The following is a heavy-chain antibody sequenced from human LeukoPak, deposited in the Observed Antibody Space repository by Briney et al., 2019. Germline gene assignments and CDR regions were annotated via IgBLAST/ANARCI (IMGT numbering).Heavy chain of an antibody. Sequence: PGASLRLSCAASGFTFSSYAMSWVRQAPGKGLEWIGYIYYSGSTNYNPSLKSRVTISVDTSKNQFSLKLSPVTAADTAVYYCASRNYDYWGQGTLVTVSS. D-gene: IGHD3-3*01. V-gene: IGHV4-59*01. CDR3: ASRNYDY. CDR1: GFTFSSYA. CDR2: IYYSGST. J-gene: IGHJ4*02.